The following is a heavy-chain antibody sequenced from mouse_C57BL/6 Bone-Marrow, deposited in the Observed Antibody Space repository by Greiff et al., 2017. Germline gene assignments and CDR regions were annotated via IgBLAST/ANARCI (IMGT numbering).Heavy chain of an antibody. V-gene: IGHV1-81*01. CDR2: IYARSGNT. J-gene: IGHJ3*01. CDR1: GYTFTSYG. CDR3: ARTGWFDY. Sequence: QVQLQQSGAELARPGASVKLSCTASGYTFTSYGISWVKQRTGQGLEWIGEIYARSGNTYYHEKFKGKDTLTADKSSSTAYMELRSLTSEDSSVYFCARTGWFDYWGQGTLVTVSA.